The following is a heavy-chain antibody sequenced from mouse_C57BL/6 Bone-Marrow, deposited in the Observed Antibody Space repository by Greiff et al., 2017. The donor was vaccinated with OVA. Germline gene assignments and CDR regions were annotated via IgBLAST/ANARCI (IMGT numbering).Heavy chain of an antibody. CDR1: GYTFTSYW. D-gene: IGHD2-12*01. Sequence: QVQLQQSGAELVRPGSSVKLSCKASGYTFTSYWMDWVKQRPGQGLEWIGNIYPSDSETHYNQKFKDKATLTVDKSSSTAYMQLSSLTSEDSAVYYCARLRRGPYFDVWGTGTTVTVSS. CDR2: IYPSDSET. J-gene: IGHJ1*03. V-gene: IGHV1-61*01. CDR3: ARLRRGPYFDV.